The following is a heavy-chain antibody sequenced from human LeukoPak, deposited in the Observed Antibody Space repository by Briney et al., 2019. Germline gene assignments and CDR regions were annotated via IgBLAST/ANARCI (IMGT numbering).Heavy chain of an antibody. CDR3: ARDPHLQRTEYYDILTGYPPDY. Sequence: SETLSLTCTVSGVSISSYYWSWIRQPAGKGLEWIGRIYTSGSTNYNPSLKSRVTMSVDTSKNQFSLKLSSVTAADTAVYYCARDPHLQRTEYYDILTGYPPDYWGQGTLVTVSS. CDR2: IYTSGST. CDR1: GVSISSYY. V-gene: IGHV4-4*07. D-gene: IGHD3-9*01. J-gene: IGHJ4*02.